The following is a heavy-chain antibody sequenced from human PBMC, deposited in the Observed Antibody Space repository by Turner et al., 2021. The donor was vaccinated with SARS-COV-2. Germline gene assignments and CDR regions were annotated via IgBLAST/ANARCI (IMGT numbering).Heavy chain of an antibody. CDR3: ARQLTTVTTWFDP. Sequence: EVQLVESGGGLIQTGGALRLSCAASGFTVSSTYMGCVRQAPGKGLEWVSVIYSGGSTYYADSVKGRFTISRDNSKNTLYLQMNSLRAEDTAVYYCARQLTTVTTWFDPWGQGTLVTVSS. V-gene: IGHV3-53*01. J-gene: IGHJ5*02. CDR2: IYSGGST. D-gene: IGHD4-17*01. CDR1: GFTVSSTY.